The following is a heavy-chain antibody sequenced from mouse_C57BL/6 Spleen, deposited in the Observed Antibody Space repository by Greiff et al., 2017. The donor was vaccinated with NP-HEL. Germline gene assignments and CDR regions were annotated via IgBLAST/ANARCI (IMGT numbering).Heavy chain of an antibody. V-gene: IGHV5-12*01. D-gene: IGHD4-1*01. CDR1: GFTFSDYY. CDR3: ARLGRSAMDY. Sequence: EVQRVESGGGLVQPGGSLKLSCAASGFTFSDYYMYWVRQTPEKRLEWVAYISNGGGSTYYPDTVKGRFTISRDNTKNTLYLQMSRLKSEDTAMYYCARLGRSAMDYWGQGTSVTVSS. J-gene: IGHJ4*01. CDR2: ISNGGGST.